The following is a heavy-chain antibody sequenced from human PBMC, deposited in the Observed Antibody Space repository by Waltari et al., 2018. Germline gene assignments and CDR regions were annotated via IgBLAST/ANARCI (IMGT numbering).Heavy chain of an antibody. CDR1: GGSISSGSYH. CDR3: ASYRQPAYFDY. CDR2: IYTSGST. Sequence: QVQLQESGPGLVKPSQTLSLTCTVTGGSISSGSYHWSWIRQPAGKGLEWIGYIYTSGSTNYNPSLKSRVTISVDTSKNQFSLKLSSVTAADTAVYYCASYRQPAYFDYWGQGTLVTVSS. J-gene: IGHJ4*02. D-gene: IGHD3-16*02. V-gene: IGHV4-61*09.